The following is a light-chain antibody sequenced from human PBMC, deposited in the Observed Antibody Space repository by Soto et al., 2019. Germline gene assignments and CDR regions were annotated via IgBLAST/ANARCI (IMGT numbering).Light chain of an antibody. CDR2: DAY. J-gene: IGKJ5*01. V-gene: IGKV3-11*01. CDR3: QQRHMWPNT. CDR1: QSFRGL. Sequence: EVVLTQSPVTLSLSPGERATLSCRASQSFRGLLAWYQQKPGQAPRLLIYDAYNRATGIPPRFSGRGSGTDCTLTISSLEPEDSAVYYCQQRHMWPNTFGQGTRLEIK.